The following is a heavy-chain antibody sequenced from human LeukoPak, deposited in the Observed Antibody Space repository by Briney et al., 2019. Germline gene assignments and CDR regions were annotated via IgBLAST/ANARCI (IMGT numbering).Heavy chain of an antibody. J-gene: IGHJ5*02. Sequence: PSETLSLTCTVSGGSISSSNYYWGWIRQSPGKGLEWIGEINHRGSTNYNPSLKRRVTISLDTSKNQFSLKLSSVTAADTAVYYCAKSLYGSGSYYNWFDPWGQGTLVTVSS. CDR2: INHRGST. CDR3: AKSLYGSGSYYNWFDP. CDR1: GGSISSSNYY. D-gene: IGHD3-10*01. V-gene: IGHV4-39*07.